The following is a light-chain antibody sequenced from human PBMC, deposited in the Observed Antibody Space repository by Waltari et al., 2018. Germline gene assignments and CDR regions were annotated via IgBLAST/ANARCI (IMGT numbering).Light chain of an antibody. J-gene: IGKJ2*01. CDR1: QSVGTY. V-gene: IGKV3-11*01. CDR3: QQRSSWTPHT. CDR2: DAS. Sequence: EIVLTQSPATLSLSPGETATLPCRASQSVGTYLAWYQQKPGQAPRLLIYDASNRATGIPDRCRGSGSGTDFTLTISSLEPEDFALYYCQQRSSWTPHTFGQGARLEIK.